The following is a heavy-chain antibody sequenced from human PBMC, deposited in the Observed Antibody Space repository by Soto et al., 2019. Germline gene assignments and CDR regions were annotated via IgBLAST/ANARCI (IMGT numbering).Heavy chain of an antibody. CDR3: ARHEYYASGSYP. V-gene: IGHV4-39*01. CDR2: IYYSGSS. D-gene: IGHD3-10*01. CDR1: GGSISSINDY. J-gene: IGHJ5*02. Sequence: SETLSLTCTVSGGSISSINDYWGWIRQPPGKGLEWIGSIYYSGSSYYNPSLKSRVTISVDTSKNQFSLKLNSVTAADTAVYYCARHEYYASGSYPWGQGTLVTVSS.